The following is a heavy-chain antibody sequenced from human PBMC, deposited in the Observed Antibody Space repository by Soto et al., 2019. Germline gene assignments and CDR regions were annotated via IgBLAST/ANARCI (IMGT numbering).Heavy chain of an antibody. D-gene: IGHD3-16*02. CDR2: ISAYNGNT. CDR1: GYTFTSYG. Sequence: QVQLVQSGAEVKKPGASVKVSCKASGYTFTSYGISWVRQAPGQGLEWMGWISAYNGNTNYAQKLQGRVTMTTDTPTSTAYMELRSLRSDDTAVYYCARVGFGGVIVIPPNYYYYGMDVWGQGTTVTVSS. CDR3: ARVGFGGVIVIPPNYYYYGMDV. V-gene: IGHV1-18*01. J-gene: IGHJ6*02.